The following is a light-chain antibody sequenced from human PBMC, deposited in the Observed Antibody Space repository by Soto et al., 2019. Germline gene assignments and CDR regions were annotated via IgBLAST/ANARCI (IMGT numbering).Light chain of an antibody. V-gene: IGLV2-18*02. CDR2: EVT. CDR1: SSDVGKYDR. CDR3: SSYTSTSRYV. Sequence: QSALAQPPPVSGSPGQSVTLSCPGTSSDVGKYDRVSWYQQPPGTAPKLIIYEVTNRPSGVPARFSGSKSGNTASLTISGLQAEDEADYYCSSYTSTSRYVFGAGTKVTVL. J-gene: IGLJ1*01.